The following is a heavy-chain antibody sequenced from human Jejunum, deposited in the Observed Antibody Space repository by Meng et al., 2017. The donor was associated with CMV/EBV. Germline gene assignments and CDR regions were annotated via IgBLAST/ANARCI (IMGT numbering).Heavy chain of an antibody. Sequence: SGVTFINYPMHWVRQAPGKGLEWVSSISFTTNYIYYADSVRGRFTISRDNTKNSLYLQMDSLRAEDTAVYYCARDLYYGDPAAFDLWGQGTMVTVSS. V-gene: IGHV3-21*01. D-gene: IGHD4-17*01. CDR3: ARDLYYGDPAAFDL. CDR1: GVTFINYP. J-gene: IGHJ3*01. CDR2: ISFTTNYI.